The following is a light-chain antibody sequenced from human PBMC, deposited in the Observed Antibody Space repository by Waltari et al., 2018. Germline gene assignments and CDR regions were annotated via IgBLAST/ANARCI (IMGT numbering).Light chain of an antibody. J-gene: IGLJ2*01. V-gene: IGLV1-40*01. CDR2: DNT. CDR3: QSYDTSLSGSVV. CDR1: SSNIGAGSD. Sequence: QSVLTQPPSVSGAPGQRVTISCTGSSSNIGAGSDVHWYQQLPGTAPKLLIYDNTKRPSGVPDRFSGSKSGTSASLAITGLQAADEADYYCQSYDTSLSGSVVFGGGTKLTVL.